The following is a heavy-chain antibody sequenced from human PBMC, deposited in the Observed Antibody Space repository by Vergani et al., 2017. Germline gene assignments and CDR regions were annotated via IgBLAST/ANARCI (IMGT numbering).Heavy chain of an antibody. V-gene: IGHV1-46*01. D-gene: IGHD5-12*01. CDR1: GYPFTSYY. CDR3: ARDPLPAAYSGYESRVDY. CDR2: INPSGGST. J-gene: IGHJ4*02. Sequence: QVQLVQSGAAVKKPGASVKVSCKASGYPFTSYYMHWVRQAPGQGLEWMGIINPSGGSTSYAQKFQGRVTMTRDTATSPVYMELSSLRSEDTAVYYCARDPLPAAYSGYESRVDYWGQGTLVTVSS.